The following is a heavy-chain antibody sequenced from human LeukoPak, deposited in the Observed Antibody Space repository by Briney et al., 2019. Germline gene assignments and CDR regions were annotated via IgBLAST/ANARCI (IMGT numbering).Heavy chain of an antibody. V-gene: IGHV3-30*18. Sequence: GGSLRLSCAASGFTFSSYGMHWVRQAPGKGLEWVAVISYDGSNKYYADSVKGRFTISRDNSKNTLYLQMNSLRAEDTAVYYCANLEGVVVPAARGSDWFDPWGQGTLVTVSS. CDR1: GFTFSSYG. D-gene: IGHD2-2*01. J-gene: IGHJ5*02. CDR2: ISYDGSNK. CDR3: ANLEGVVVPAARGSDWFDP.